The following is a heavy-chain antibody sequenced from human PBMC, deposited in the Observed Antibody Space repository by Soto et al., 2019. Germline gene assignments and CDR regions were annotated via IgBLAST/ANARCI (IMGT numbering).Heavy chain of an antibody. CDR2: IYPGDSDT. J-gene: IGHJ3*02. D-gene: IGHD3-3*01. Sequence: GESLKITCKGSGYSFTSYWIGWVRQMPGKGLEWMGIIYPGDSDTRYSPSFQGQVTISADKSISTAYLQWSSLKASDTAMYYCAGRGVYYDFWSGSNNDAFDIWGQGTMVTVSS. CDR3: AGRGVYYDFWSGSNNDAFDI. CDR1: GYSFTSYW. V-gene: IGHV5-51*01.